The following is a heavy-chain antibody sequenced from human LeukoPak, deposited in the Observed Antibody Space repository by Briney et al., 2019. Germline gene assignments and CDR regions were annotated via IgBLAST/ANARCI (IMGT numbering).Heavy chain of an antibody. D-gene: IGHD7-27*01. J-gene: IGHJ4*02. CDR1: GFSFNNYW. V-gene: IGHV3-7*01. CDR2: IKTDGGEK. CDR3: ARDYVWGSPESDY. Sequence: GGSLRLSCVASGFSFNNYWMSWFRQAPRKGLEWVGNIKTDGGEKYVDSVRGRFTISRDNAKNSLYLQMNSLRAEDTAVYYCARDYVWGSPESDYWGQGTLVTVSS.